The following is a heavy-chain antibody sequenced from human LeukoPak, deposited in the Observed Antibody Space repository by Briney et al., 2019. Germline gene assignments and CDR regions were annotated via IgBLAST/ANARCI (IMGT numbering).Heavy chain of an antibody. Sequence: SETLSLTCTVSGGSISSYYWSWIRQPAGKGLEWIGRIYTSGSTNYNPSLKSRVTISVDKSKNQFSLKLSSVTAADTAVYYCARVTGTTNDYYYYYMDVWGKGTTATVSS. CDR3: ARVTGTTNDYYYYYMDV. CDR2: IYTSGST. D-gene: IGHD1-7*01. CDR1: GGSISSYY. J-gene: IGHJ6*03. V-gene: IGHV4-4*07.